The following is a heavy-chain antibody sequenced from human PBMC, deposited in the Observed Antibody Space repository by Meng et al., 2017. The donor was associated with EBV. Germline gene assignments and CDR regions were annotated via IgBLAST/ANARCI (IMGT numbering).Heavy chain of an antibody. CDR3: ASESGRGFTPDY. CDR1: GGTFRSDA. CDR2: LIPMSDAP. D-gene: IGHD3-10*01. V-gene: IGHV1-69*01. Sequence: QVQLVHSGAGVKKPGSSVKVSCKTSGGTFRSDAISWVRQAPGQGLEWMGGLIPMSDAPHYAQKFQGRVTITADESTSTHYMDLSGLRSEDTAVYYCASESGRGFTPDYWGQGTLVTVSS. J-gene: IGHJ4*02.